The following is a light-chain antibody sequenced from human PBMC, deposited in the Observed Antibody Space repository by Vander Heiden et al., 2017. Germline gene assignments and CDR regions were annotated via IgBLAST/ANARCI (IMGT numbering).Light chain of an antibody. Sequence: EIVLTQSPATLSLSPGERATLSCSASHSVSSYLAWYQQKPGQAPRLLIYDASKRVTGIPAMFSGSGYGTYFTLTISSLEAEDFAVYYCQQFNNWPLWTFGQGTKVEIK. J-gene: IGKJ1*01. V-gene: IGKV3-11*01. CDR3: QQFNNWPLWT. CDR1: HSVSSY. CDR2: DAS.